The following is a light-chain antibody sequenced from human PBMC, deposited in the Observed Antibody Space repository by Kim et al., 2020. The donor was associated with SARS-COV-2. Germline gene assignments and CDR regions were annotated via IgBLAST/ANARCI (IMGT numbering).Light chain of an antibody. Sequence: VSPGEKDTLACRATQNIRNNLAWYQQKPGQAPRLLIYGASTRATGIPATFNGSGSGTEFILTISSLQSEDFAVYYCLQYNDWPRTFGQGTKLEI. J-gene: IGKJ2*01. CDR2: GAS. CDR3: LQYNDWPRT. V-gene: IGKV3-15*01. CDR1: QNIRNN.